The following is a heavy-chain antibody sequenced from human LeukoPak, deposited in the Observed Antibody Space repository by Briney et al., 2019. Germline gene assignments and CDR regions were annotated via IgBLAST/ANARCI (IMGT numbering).Heavy chain of an antibody. D-gene: IGHD1-1*01. CDR3: AREQQLVLFDY. J-gene: IGHJ4*02. CDR2: IFPGDSNT. V-gene: IGHV5-51*01. Sequence: GESLQISCKGSGYSFTSYWIAWVRQMPGKGLEWMGIIFPGDSNTRYSPSFQGQVTISADKSINTAYLQWSSLKASDTAIYYCAREQQLVLFDYWGQGALVTVSS. CDR1: GYSFTSYW.